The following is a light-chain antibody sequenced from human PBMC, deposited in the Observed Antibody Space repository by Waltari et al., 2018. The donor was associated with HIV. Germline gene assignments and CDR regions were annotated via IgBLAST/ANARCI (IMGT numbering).Light chain of an antibody. J-gene: IGKJ2*01. V-gene: IGKV1-6*01. CDR1: QEIGND. CDR3: LQDYTYPRT. Sequence: AIQMSQSPSSLSASVGDRVTITCRASQEIGNDLAWYQQKLGEAPKLLIYGSSNLHSGVSSRFSGSGAGRDFTLTISGLQPEDFAIYYCLQDYTYPRTFGQGTNLDI. CDR2: GSS.